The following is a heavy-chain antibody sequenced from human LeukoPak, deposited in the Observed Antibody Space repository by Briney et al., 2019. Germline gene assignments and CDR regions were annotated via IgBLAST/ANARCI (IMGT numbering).Heavy chain of an antibody. CDR3: AREGASSSFGY. D-gene: IGHD6-13*01. V-gene: IGHV3-53*01. CDR1: GGSISSGGYS. J-gene: IGHJ4*02. Sequence: ETLSLTCAVSGGSISSGGYSWSWVRQAPGKGLEWVSVLYSGGNTYHADSVKGRFTISRDNSKNTLYLQMNSLRAEDTAVYYCAREGASSSFGYWGQGTLVTVSS. CDR2: LYSGGNT.